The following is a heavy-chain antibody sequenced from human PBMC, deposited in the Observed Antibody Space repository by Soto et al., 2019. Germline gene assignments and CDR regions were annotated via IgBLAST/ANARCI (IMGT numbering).Heavy chain of an antibody. CDR1: GYTFTNYG. J-gene: IGHJ4*02. CDR2: ISHWGKT. D-gene: IGHD3-10*01. CDR3: ARDLDGSGSYYTDY. Sequence: QVQLVQSGAEVKKPGASVKVSCKASGYTFTNYGITWVRQAPGQGLEWMGWISHWGKTDYAQKFQGRVTMTTDSSASTAFMELSSLRSDDTAMYFCARDLDGSGSYYTDYWGQGTLVTVSS. V-gene: IGHV1-18*01.